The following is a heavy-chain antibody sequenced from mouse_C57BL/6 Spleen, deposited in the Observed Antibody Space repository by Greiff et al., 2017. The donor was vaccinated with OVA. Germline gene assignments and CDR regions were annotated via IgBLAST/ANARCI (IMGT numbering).Heavy chain of an antibody. CDR2: IDPSDSET. Sequence: VKLKQPGAELVRPGSSVKLSCKASGYTFTSYWMHWVKQRPIQGLEWIGNIDPSDSETHYNQKFKDKATLTVDKSSSTAYMQLSSLTSEDSAVYYCAVITTVVARDYWGQGTTLTVSS. CDR1: GYTFTSYW. J-gene: IGHJ2*01. V-gene: IGHV1-52*01. CDR3: AVITTVVARDY. D-gene: IGHD1-1*01.